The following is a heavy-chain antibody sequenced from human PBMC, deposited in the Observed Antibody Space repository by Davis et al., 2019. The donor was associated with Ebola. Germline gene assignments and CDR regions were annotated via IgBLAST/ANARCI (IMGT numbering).Heavy chain of an antibody. CDR2: PNGDGSST. CDR3: ARAHGLYFGGSYDV. Sequence: GESLKISCVASGFTFSYYWMYWVRQVPGKGLVCVSPPNGDGSSTTYADSVKGRFTISRDNAKNTVYLQMNSLRAEDTAVYYCARAHGLYFGGSYDVWGQGTLVTVSA. CDR1: GFTFSYYW. D-gene: IGHD4-23*01. J-gene: IGHJ4*02. V-gene: IGHV3-74*01.